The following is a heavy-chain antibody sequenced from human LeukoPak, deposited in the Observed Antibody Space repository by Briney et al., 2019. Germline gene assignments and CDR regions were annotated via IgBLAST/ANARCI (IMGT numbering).Heavy chain of an antibody. Sequence: NPSETLSLTCTVSGGSISSNDYYWGWVRQPPGKGLEWLGSIFYSGTTYYNPSLKSRVTISVDTSKNQFSLKLSSVTAADTAVYYCAKLYGGYYYYGMDVWGQGTTVTVSS. J-gene: IGHJ6*02. CDR1: GGSISSNDYY. D-gene: IGHD4-23*01. CDR2: IFYSGTT. CDR3: AKLYGGYYYYGMDV. V-gene: IGHV4-39*07.